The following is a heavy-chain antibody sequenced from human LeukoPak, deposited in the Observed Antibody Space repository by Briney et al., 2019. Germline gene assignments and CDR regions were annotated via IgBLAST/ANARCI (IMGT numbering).Heavy chain of an antibody. CDR1: GGSFSGYY. CDR3: ARSYYDYVWGSYRSQLEYYFDY. V-gene: IGHV4-34*01. Sequence: PSETLSLTCAVYGGSFSGYYWSWIRQPPGKGLEWIGEINHSGSTNYNPSLKSRVTISVDTSKNQFSLKLSSVTAADTAVYYCARSYYDYVWGSYRSQLEYYFDYWGQGTLVTVSS. D-gene: IGHD3-16*02. J-gene: IGHJ4*02. CDR2: INHSGST.